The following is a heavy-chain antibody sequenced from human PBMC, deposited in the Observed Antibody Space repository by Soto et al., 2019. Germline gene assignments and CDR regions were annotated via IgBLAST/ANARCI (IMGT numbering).Heavy chain of an antibody. Sequence: ASVKVSCKVSGYTLSELSMHWVRQAPGKGLEWMGWLDPEDGEAIYAQKFQGRVSMTGDTSTETAYMELSSLRGEDTAVYYCATDLQYDFGPCWRQRTLVTVSS. CDR3: ATDLQYDFGPC. V-gene: IGHV1-24*01. D-gene: IGHD3-3*01. J-gene: IGHJ4*02. CDR1: GYTLSELS. CDR2: LDPEDGEA.